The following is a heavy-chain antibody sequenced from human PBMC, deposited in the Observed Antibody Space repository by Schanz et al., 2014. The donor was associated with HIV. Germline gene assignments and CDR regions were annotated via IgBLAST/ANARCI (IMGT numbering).Heavy chain of an antibody. D-gene: IGHD2-15*01. V-gene: IGHV1-18*01. CDR2: ISPYNGNT. CDR1: GGSFSNYA. J-gene: IGHJ4*02. CDR3: ARAYCSGGSCHDY. Sequence: QVQLVQSGAEVKKPGSSVKVSCKASGGSFSNYAISWVRQAPGQGLEWMGWISPYNGNTNYAQNLQDRVTMTTDTSTSTAYMELRSLTSDDTAVYYCARAYCSGGSCHDYWGQGTLVTVSS.